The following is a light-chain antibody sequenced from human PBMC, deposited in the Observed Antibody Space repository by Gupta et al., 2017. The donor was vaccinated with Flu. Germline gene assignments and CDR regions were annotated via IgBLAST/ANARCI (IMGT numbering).Light chain of an antibody. CDR1: QNINSY. CDR3: HQRSNWQT. CDR2: DAS. Sequence: EVVLTQSPATLSLSPGERATLSCRASQNINSYVAWYQQKPGQAPRLLIYDASHRAAGIPGRFSGSWSGTDFTLTISSLGPEDFGVYYCHQRSNWQTFGQGTKVEIK. J-gene: IGKJ1*01. V-gene: IGKV3-11*01.